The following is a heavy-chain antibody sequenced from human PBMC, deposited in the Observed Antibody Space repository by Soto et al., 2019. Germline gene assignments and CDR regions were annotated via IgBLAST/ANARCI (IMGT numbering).Heavy chain of an antibody. J-gene: IGHJ4*02. CDR2: ISYDGSNK. V-gene: IGHV3-30*18. Sequence: GGSLRLSCAASGFTFSSYGMHWVRQAPGKGLEWVAVISYDGSNKYYADSVKGRFTISRDNSKNTLYLQMNSLRAEDTAVYYCAKELDYGDYHDYWGQGTLVTVSS. CDR3: AKELDYGDYHDY. D-gene: IGHD4-17*01. CDR1: GFTFSSYG.